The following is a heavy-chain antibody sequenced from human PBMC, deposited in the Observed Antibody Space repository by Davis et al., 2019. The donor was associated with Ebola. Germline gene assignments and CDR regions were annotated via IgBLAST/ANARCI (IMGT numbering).Heavy chain of an antibody. CDR1: GFTFSSYS. Sequence: GESLKISCAASGFTFSSYSMNWVRQAPGKGLEWVSSISSSSSYIYYADSVKGRFTISRDNAKNSLYLQMNSLRAEDTAVYYCTRHPWGGSALDWGQGTLVTVSS. V-gene: IGHV3-21*01. J-gene: IGHJ4*02. CDR2: ISSSSSYI. D-gene: IGHD2-15*01. CDR3: TRHPWGGSALD.